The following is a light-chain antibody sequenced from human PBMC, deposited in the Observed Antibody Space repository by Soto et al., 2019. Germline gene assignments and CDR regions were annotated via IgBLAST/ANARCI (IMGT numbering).Light chain of an antibody. CDR3: AAWDDKFNGPV. CDR2: SNNN. CDR1: SSNIGSNT. J-gene: IGLJ3*02. V-gene: IGLV1-44*01. Sequence: QSVLTQPPSVSGTPGQRVTISCSGSSSNIGSNTVNWYQKLPGRAPKLLVYSNNNNRPSGDPDRFFGFKSGTSASLAISGLQSEDEADDDCAAWDDKFNGPVFGGGTKLTVL.